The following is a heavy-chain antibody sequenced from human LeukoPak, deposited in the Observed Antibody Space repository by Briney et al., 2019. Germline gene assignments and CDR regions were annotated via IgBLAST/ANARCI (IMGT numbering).Heavy chain of an antibody. V-gene: IGHV3-74*01. CDR3: ARDQSSLWFGEFLGYYYYGMDV. CDR2: VNTDGRST. CDR1: GFTFSSYW. J-gene: IGHJ6*02. Sequence: GGSLRLSCAASGFTFSSYWMHWVRQAPGKGLVWVSRVNTDGRSTSYADSVKGRFTISRDNAKNTLYLQMNSLRAEDTAVYYCARDQSSLWFGEFLGYYYYGMDVWGQGTTVTVSS. D-gene: IGHD3-10*01.